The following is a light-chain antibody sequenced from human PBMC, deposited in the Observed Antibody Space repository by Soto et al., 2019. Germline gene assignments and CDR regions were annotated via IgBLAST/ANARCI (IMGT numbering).Light chain of an antibody. CDR2: VSS. Sequence: EIVLTQSPVTLSLSPGERATLSCRASQSFSGNSLAWYQQRPGQAPRLLTYVSSTMATVIPDRFSGIESGTDCNLTISRREPEDCAVYYCRPYGHSAPFTFGQGPKLEI. V-gene: IGKV3-20*01. J-gene: IGKJ2*01. CDR1: QSFSGNS. CDR3: RPYGHSAPFT.